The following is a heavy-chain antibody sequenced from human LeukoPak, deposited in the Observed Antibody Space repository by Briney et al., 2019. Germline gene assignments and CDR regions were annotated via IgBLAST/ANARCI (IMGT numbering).Heavy chain of an antibody. V-gene: IGHV4-39*01. D-gene: IGHD3-22*01. CDR2: IYYSGST. CDR3: ARHQAYYYDTGGYFDF. CDR1: GGSISTTSYY. J-gene: IGHJ4*02. Sequence: SETLSLTCTVSGGSISTTSYYWGWIRQPPGKGLEWIANIYYSGSTYYNPSLKSRVTISVDTSKNQFSLKLSSVTAADTSVYYCARHQAYYYDTGGYFDFWGQGTLATVSS.